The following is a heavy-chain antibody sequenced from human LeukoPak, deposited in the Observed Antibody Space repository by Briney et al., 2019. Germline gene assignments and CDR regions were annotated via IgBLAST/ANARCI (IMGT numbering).Heavy chain of an antibody. Sequence: GGSLRLSCAASGFTFSSYWMSWVRQAPGKGLEWVANIKQDGSEKYYVDSVKGRFTISRDNAKNSLYLQMNSLRAEDTAVYYCAREGGGYSSGWYWSPDYYYYYMDVWGKGTTVTVSS. J-gene: IGHJ6*03. CDR2: IKQDGSEK. CDR1: GFTFSSYW. V-gene: IGHV3-7*01. D-gene: IGHD6-19*01. CDR3: AREGGGYSSGWYWSPDYYYYYMDV.